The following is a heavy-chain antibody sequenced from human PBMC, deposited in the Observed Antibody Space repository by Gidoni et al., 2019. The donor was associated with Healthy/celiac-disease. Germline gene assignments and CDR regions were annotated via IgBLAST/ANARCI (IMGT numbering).Heavy chain of an antibody. J-gene: IGHJ4*02. V-gene: IGHV3-9*01. CDR1: GFTFDDYA. CDR3: AKAHGSGWYNY. Sequence: EVQLVESGGGLVQPGRSLRLSCAASGFTFDDYAMHWVRQASGKGLEWVSGISWNSGSIGYADSVKGRFTISRDNAKNSLYLQMNSLRAEDTALYYCAKAHGSGWYNYWGQGTLVTVSS. D-gene: IGHD6-19*01. CDR2: ISWNSGSI.